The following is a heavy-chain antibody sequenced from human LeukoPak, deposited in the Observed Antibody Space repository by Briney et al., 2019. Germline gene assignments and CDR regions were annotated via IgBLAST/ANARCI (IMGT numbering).Heavy chain of an antibody. CDR1: GFTFNDYY. J-gene: IGHJ4*02. Sequence: PGGSLRLSCAASGFTFNDYYMTWVRQAPGKGLEWVSHISGSGITIYYADSVKGRFTISRDNAKRSLYLHMNSLRVEDTAFYFCARESSAGATGDYADYWGQGALVTVSS. D-gene: IGHD1-26*01. CDR3: ARESSAGATGDYADY. CDR2: ISGSGITI. V-gene: IGHV3-11*01.